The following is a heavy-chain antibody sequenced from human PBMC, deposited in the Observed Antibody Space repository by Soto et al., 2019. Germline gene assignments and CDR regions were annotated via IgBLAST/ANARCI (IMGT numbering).Heavy chain of an antibody. D-gene: IGHD6-19*01. CDR1: GFTFSSYV. CDR2: ISYDGSNK. Sequence: PGGSLRLSCAASGFTFSSYVMHWVRQAPGKGLEWVAVISYDGSNKYYADSVKGRFTISRDNSKNTLYLQMNSLRAEDTAVYYCAKVYRRGWLGGYLDYWGQGTQVTVSS. J-gene: IGHJ4*02. V-gene: IGHV3-30*18. CDR3: AKVYRRGWLGGYLDY.